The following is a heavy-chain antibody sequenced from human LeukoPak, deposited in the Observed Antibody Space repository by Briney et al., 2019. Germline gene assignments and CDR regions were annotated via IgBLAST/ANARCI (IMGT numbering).Heavy chain of an antibody. CDR3: TRDRRVVVPASDAFDI. D-gene: IGHD2-2*01. CDR1: GFTFGDYA. J-gene: IGHJ3*02. V-gene: IGHV3-49*04. Sequence: GGSLRLSCTASGFTFGDYAMSWVRQAPGKGLEWVGFIRSKAYGGTTEYAASVKGRFTISRDDSKSIAYLQMNSLKTEDTAVYYCTRDRRVVVPASDAFDIWGQGTMVTVSS. CDR2: IRSKAYGGTT.